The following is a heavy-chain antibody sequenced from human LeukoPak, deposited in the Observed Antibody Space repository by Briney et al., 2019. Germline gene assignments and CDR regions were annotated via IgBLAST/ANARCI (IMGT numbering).Heavy chain of an antibody. V-gene: IGHV4-4*07. CDR1: GGSISSYY. D-gene: IGHD1-7*01. CDR3: ARVTGTTLYYYMDV. CDR2: IYTTGST. J-gene: IGHJ6*03. Sequence: SETLPLTCTVSGGSISSYYWSWIRQPAGKGLEWIGRIYTTGSTNYNPSLKSRVTMSVDTSKNQFSLKLSSVTAADTAVYYCARVTGTTLYYYMDVWGKGTTVTASS.